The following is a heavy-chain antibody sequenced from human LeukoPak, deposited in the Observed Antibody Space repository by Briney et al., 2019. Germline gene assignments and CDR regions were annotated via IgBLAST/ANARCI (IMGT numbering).Heavy chain of an antibody. V-gene: IGHV3-74*01. Sequence: GGSLRLSCAASGFTFSSYWMHWVRQAPGKGLVWVSRINGDGNSINYADSVRGRFTISRDNAKNTLYLQMSSLRAEDTAVYYCARGKSGSYGLEDYLGHGTLVTVSS. CDR3: ARGKSGSYGLEDY. J-gene: IGHJ4*01. D-gene: IGHD1-26*01. CDR1: GFTFSSYW. CDR2: INGDGNSI.